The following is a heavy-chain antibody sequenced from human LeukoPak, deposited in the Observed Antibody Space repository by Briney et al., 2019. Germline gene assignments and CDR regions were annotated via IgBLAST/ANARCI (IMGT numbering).Heavy chain of an antibody. CDR1: GGSFSGYY. J-gene: IGHJ4*02. CDR2: INHSGST. D-gene: IGHD5-18*01. CDR3: ARVGDTAMVYFDY. Sequence: SETLSLTCAVYGGSFSGYYWSWIRQPPGKGLEWIGEINHSGSTNYNPSLKSRVTISVGTSKNQFSLKLSSVTAADTAVYYCARVGDTAMVYFDYWGQGTLVTVSS. V-gene: IGHV4-34*01.